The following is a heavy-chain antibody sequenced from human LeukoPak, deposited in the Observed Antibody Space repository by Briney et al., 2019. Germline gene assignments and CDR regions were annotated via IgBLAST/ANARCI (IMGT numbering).Heavy chain of an antibody. Sequence: PSGTLSLTCAVSGGSISSSNWWSWVRQAPGKGPEWVSAISGSGGSTYYADSVKGRFTISRDNSKNTLYLQMNSLRAEDTAVYYCARGHYYDTSGYYYYLDDWGQGTLVTVSS. CDR1: GGSISSSN. V-gene: IGHV3-23*01. D-gene: IGHD3-22*01. CDR3: ARGHYYDTSGYYYYLDD. CDR2: ISGSGGST. J-gene: IGHJ4*02.